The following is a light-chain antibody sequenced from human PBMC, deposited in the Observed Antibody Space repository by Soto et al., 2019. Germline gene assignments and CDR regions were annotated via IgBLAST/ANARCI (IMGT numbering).Light chain of an antibody. CDR3: QQYNSRPPLT. V-gene: IGKV3-15*01. CDR2: GAS. CDR1: QSVSSN. J-gene: IGKJ4*01. Sequence: EIVMTQSPATLSVSPGERATLSCRASQSVSSNLAWYQQRPGQAPRLLIYGASTRATGIPARFSGSGSGTEFTLTISSLQSEDFAVYYCQQYNSRPPLTFGGGSMVEIK.